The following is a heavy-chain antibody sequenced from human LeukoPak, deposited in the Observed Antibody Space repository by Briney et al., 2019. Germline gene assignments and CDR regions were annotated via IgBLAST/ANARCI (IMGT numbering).Heavy chain of an antibody. Sequence: GGSLRLSCAASGFTFSDYYMSWIRQAPGKGLEWVSYISSSGSTIYYADSVKGRFTISRDNAKNSLYLQMNNLKAEDTAVYYCARDLDDYYGSGSYWDWGQGTLVTISS. CDR2: ISSSGSTI. D-gene: IGHD3-10*01. V-gene: IGHV3-11*01. J-gene: IGHJ4*02. CDR1: GFTFSDYY. CDR3: ARDLDDYYGSGSYWD.